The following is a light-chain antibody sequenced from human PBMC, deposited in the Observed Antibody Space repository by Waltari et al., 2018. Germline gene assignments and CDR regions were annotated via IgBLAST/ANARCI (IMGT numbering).Light chain of an antibody. CDR2: ATS. CDR3: QQSYTPPHT. CDR1: QRISTF. Sequence: IQLTQSPTSPSASVGDSVTITCRASQRISTFLNWYRQKPGQSPKLLIYATSKMQSGIPSRFSGSGSGTDFTLTISSLQPEDFATYYCQQSYTPPHTFGGGTKVDFK. V-gene: IGKV1-39*01. J-gene: IGKJ4*01.